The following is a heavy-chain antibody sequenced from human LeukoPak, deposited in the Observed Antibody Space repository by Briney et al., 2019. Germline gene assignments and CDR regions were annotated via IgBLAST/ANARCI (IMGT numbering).Heavy chain of an antibody. D-gene: IGHD3-10*01. V-gene: IGHV4-39*07. CDR3: ARGGRSYYNTGYNWFDP. J-gene: IGHJ5*02. CDR2: IYYSGST. CDR1: GGSISSSSYY. Sequence: SETLSLTCTVSGGSISSSSYYWGWIRQPPGKGLEWIGSIYYSGSTYYNPSLKSRVTMSVDTSKNQFSLKLSSVTAADTAVYYCARGGRSYYNTGYNWFDPWGQGTLVTVSS.